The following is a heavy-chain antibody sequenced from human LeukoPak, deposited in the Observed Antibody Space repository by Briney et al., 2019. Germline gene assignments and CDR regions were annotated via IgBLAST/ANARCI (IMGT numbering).Heavy chain of an antibody. V-gene: IGHV3-7*01. CDR1: GFTFRSYW. D-gene: IGHD2-2*01. J-gene: IGHJ6*02. Sequence: GGSLRLSCAASGFTFRSYWMSWVRQAPGKGLEWVANIKQDGSEKYYVDSVKGRFTISRDNAKNSLYLQMNSLRAEDTAVYYCARGLSSTQEKHYYYGMDVWGQGTTVTVSS. CDR2: IKQDGSEK. CDR3: ARGLSSTQEKHYYYGMDV.